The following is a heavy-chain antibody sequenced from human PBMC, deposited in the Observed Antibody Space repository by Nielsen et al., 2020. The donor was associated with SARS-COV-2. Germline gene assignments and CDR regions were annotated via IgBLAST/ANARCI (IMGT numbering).Heavy chain of an antibody. D-gene: IGHD6-13*01. J-gene: IGHJ4*02. CDR1: GGSFSGYY. CDR2: INHSGST. Sequence: SETLSLTCAVYGGSFSGYYWSWIRQPPGKGLEWIGEINHSGSTNYNPSLKSRVTISVDTSKNQFSLKLSSVTAADTAVYYCARGGVASSSGFPRSYDGASVGFDYWGQGTLVTVSS. CDR3: ARGGVASSSGFPRSYDGASVGFDY. V-gene: IGHV4-34*01.